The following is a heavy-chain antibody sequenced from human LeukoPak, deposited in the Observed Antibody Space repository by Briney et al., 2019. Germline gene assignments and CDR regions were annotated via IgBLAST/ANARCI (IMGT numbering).Heavy chain of an antibody. CDR2: ISYDGSNK. Sequence: PGGSLRLSCAASGFSFSSYGMHWVRQAPGKGLGWVAVISYDGSNKYYADSVKGRFTISRDNSKNTLYLQMNSLRAEDTAVYYCAKIRATVTTAGGYYYYYGMDVWGQGTTVTVSS. V-gene: IGHV3-30*18. CDR1: GFSFSSYG. J-gene: IGHJ6*02. D-gene: IGHD4-17*01. CDR3: AKIRATVTTAGGYYYYYGMDV.